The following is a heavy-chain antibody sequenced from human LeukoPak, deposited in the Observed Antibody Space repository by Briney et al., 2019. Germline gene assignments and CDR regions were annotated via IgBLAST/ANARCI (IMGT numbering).Heavy chain of an antibody. J-gene: IGHJ4*02. V-gene: IGHV4-61*02. CDR2: IYTSGST. D-gene: IGHD2-2*01. CDR1: GGSISSGSYY. CDR3: ARGLPGAVGAADY. Sequence: SQTLSLTCTVSGGSISSGSYYWRWIRQPAGKGLEWIGRIYTSGSTKYNSSLKSRVTISVDTSKNQFSLKLSSVTAADTAVYYCARGLPGAVGAADYWGQGTPVTVSS.